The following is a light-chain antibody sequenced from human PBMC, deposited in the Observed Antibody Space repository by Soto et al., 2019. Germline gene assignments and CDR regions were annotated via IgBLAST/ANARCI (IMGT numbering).Light chain of an antibody. CDR3: QQRSNWPPFT. CDR2: DAS. J-gene: IGKJ3*01. Sequence: EIVLTQSTATLSLYPGERATLSCRASQRVSSYLAWYQQKPGQAPRLLIYDASNRATGIPARFSGSGSGTDVTLTISSLEPEDFAVYYCQQRSNWPPFTFGPGTKVDIK. CDR1: QRVSSY. V-gene: IGKV3-11*01.